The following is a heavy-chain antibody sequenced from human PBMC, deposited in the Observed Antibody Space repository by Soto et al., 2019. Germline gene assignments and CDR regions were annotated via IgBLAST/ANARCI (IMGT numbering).Heavy chain of an antibody. V-gene: IGHV3-33*01. CDR1: GFTFSNYG. CDR2: IWYDGSNK. CDR3: ARDDIPGRAVAIYGMDV. Sequence: QVQLVESGGGVVQPGRSLRLSCAASGFTFSNYGMHWVRQAPGKGLEWVAVIWYDGSNKYYADPVKGRFTISRDNSKNTLYLQINSLRAEDTAVYYCARDDIPGRAVAIYGMDVWGQGTTVNVSS. D-gene: IGHD6-19*01. J-gene: IGHJ6*02.